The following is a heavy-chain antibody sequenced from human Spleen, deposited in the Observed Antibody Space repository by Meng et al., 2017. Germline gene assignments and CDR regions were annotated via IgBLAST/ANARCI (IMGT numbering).Heavy chain of an antibody. J-gene: IGHJ4*02. CDR1: GGSISSSSYY. CDR3: AREMVRGKNDY. Sequence: SETLSLTCTVSGGSISSSSYYWGWIRQPPGKGLEWIGSIYYSGSTYYNPSLKSRVTISVDTSKNQFSLKLSSVTAADTAVYYCAREMVRGKNDYWGQGTLVTVSS. CDR2: IYYSGST. D-gene: IGHD3-10*01. V-gene: IGHV4-39*07.